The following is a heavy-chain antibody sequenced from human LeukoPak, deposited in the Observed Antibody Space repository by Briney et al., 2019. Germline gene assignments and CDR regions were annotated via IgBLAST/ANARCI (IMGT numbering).Heavy chain of an antibody. CDR2: IYSGGST. V-gene: IGHV3-66*01. CDR1: GFTVSSNY. Sequence: GGSLRLSCAASGFTVSSNYMSWVRQAPGKGLEWVSVIYSGGSTYYADSVRGRFTISRDNSKNTLYLQMNSLRAEDTAVYSCAREGPNYFDYWGQGTLVTVSS. CDR3: AREGPNYFDY. J-gene: IGHJ4*02.